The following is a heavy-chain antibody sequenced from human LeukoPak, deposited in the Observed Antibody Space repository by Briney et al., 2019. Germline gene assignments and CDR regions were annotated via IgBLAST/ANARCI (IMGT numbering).Heavy chain of an antibody. V-gene: IGHV1-3*01. CDR2: INAGNGNT. D-gene: IGHD3-10*01. J-gene: IGHJ4*02. CDR3: AKDSGRLAALVRGVIPRNY. CDR1: GYTFTSYA. Sequence: ASVKVSCKASGYTFTSYAMHWVRQAPGQRLEWMGWINAGNGNTKYSQKFQGRVTITRDTSASTAYMELSSLRPEDTAVYYCAKDSGRLAALVRGVIPRNYWGQGTLVSVSS.